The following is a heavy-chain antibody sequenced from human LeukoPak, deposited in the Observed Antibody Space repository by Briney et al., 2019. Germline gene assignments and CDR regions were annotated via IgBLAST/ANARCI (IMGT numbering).Heavy chain of an antibody. CDR1: GFTFGDYA. D-gene: IGHD5-24*01. CDR3: TRDLEMATIGRAYY. Sequence: GGSLRLSCTASGFTFGDYAMSWVRQAPGKGLEWVGFIRSKAYGGTTEYAASVKGRFTISRDDSKSIAYLQMNSLKTEDTAVYYCTRDLEMATIGRAYYWGQGTLVTVSS. J-gene: IGHJ4*02. CDR2: IRSKAYGGTT. V-gene: IGHV3-49*04.